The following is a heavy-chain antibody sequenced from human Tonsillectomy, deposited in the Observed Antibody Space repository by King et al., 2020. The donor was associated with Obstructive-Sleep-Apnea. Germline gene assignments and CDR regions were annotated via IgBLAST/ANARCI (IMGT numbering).Heavy chain of an antibody. Sequence: VQLQQWGAGLLKPSETLSLTCAVYGGSFSGYFWNWIRQPPGKGLEWIGEINHSGITNYNPSLKIRVTMSVDTSKNQFSLKLTSVSAADTAVYFCARGDTYYYDSSVYYRTDAFDIWGQGTMVTVSS. CDR1: GGSFSGYF. V-gene: IGHV4-34*01. D-gene: IGHD3-22*01. J-gene: IGHJ3*02. CDR3: ARGDTYYYDSSVYYRTDAFDI. CDR2: INHSGIT.